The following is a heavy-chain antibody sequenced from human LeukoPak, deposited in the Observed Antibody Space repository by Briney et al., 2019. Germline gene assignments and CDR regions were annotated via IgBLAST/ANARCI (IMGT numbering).Heavy chain of an antibody. CDR2: ILSSGST. CDR3: ARRVISEFSIDKGNWLDP. Sequence: SETLSLTCTVSGGSISNYYWNWIRQSPGKGLEWIGYILSSGSTHHNPSLTSRISLSVDTSKNQFSLKLSSVTAADTAVYYCARRVISEFSIDKGNWLDPWGQGTLVTVSS. V-gene: IGHV4-4*09. D-gene: IGHD3-3*02. CDR1: GGSISNYY. J-gene: IGHJ5*02.